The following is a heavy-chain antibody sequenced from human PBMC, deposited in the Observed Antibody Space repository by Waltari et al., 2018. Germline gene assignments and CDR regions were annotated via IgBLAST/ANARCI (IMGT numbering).Heavy chain of an antibody. V-gene: IGHV1-2*06. Sequence: QVQLVQSGAEVKKPGASVQVSCKASGYTFTAYYMHWVRQAPGQGLEWMGRINPNSGGTNYTQKFQGRVTMTRDTSISTAYMELSRLRSDDTAVYYCARGGPAIFGVLITKRFDYWGQGTLVTVSS. CDR3: ARGGPAIFGVLITKRFDY. D-gene: IGHD3-3*01. J-gene: IGHJ4*02. CDR1: GYTFTAYY. CDR2: INPNSGGT.